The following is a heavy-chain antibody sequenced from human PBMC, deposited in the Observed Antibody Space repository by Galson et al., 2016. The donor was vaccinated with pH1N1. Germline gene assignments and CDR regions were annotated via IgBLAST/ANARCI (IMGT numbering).Heavy chain of an antibody. J-gene: IGHJ4*02. Sequence: SETLSLTCTVSGASISNSNYYWGWIRQPPGKGLEWIANIYYSGITYYDASLKSRVTISVDTSKKQFSLKLNSVIVADTAVYYCARLWYGEYIDYWGQGTRVTVSS. V-gene: IGHV4-39*01. D-gene: IGHD3-10*01. CDR1: GASISNSNYY. CDR3: ARLWYGEYIDY. CDR2: IYYSGIT.